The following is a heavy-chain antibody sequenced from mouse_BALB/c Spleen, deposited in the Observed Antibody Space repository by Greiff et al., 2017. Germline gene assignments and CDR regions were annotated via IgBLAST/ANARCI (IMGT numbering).Heavy chain of an antibody. Sequence: VQLQQSGAELVRSGASVKLSCTASGFNINDYYMHWVKQRPEQGLEWIGWIDPENGDTEYAPKFQGKATMTAVTSSNTAYLQLISLTSEDTAVYYCNAFDRPVDYWGQGTSVTVSA. CDR2: IDPENGDT. J-gene: IGHJ4*01. V-gene: IGHV14-4*02. CDR3: NAFDRPVDY. CDR1: GFNINDYY.